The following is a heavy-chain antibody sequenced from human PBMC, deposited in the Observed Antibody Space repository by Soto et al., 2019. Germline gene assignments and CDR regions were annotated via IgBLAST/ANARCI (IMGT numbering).Heavy chain of an antibody. CDR3: AKYSELPYEAYLQQ. CDR2: ISSNGGRT. D-gene: IGHD1-7*01. V-gene: IGHV3-23*01. Sequence: GGSLRLSCAASGFTFSVYAMSWVRQAPGKGLEWVSAISSNGGRTFYADSLRGRFTISRDNSKSALYLQMNNLRAEDTAIYYCAKYSELPYEAYLQQWGQGTLVTVSS. CDR1: GFTFSVYA. J-gene: IGHJ1*01.